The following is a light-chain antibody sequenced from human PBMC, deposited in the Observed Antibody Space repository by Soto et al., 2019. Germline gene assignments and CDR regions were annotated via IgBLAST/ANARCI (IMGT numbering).Light chain of an antibody. Sequence: EIVLTQSPGTLSLSPGERATLSCRASQSVSSSYLAWYQQKPGQAPRLLIYGASSRATGIPDRFSGSGSGTDFTLTISSLQPDDSATYYCQHYNSYSITFGQGTRL. CDR1: QSVSSSY. V-gene: IGKV3-20*01. CDR2: GAS. CDR3: QHYNSYSIT. J-gene: IGKJ5*01.